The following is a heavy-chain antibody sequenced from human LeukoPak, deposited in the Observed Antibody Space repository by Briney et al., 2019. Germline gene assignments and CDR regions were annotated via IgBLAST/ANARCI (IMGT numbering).Heavy chain of an antibody. CDR3: ARDNPYMDLDY. D-gene: IGHD3-16*01. CDR1: RFTFSSYG. V-gene: IGHV3-23*01. J-gene: IGHJ4*02. Sequence: GGTLRLSCAASRFTFSSYGMNWVRQTPGKGLEGVSAISGSGDRTYHADSVKGRFTISRDNSKNMLYLQMNSLRAEDTAVYYCARDNPYMDLDYWGQGTLVTVSS. CDR2: ISGSGDRT.